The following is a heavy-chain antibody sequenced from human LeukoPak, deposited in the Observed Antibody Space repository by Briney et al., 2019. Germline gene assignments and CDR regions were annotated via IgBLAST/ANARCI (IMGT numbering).Heavy chain of an antibody. CDR1: GFTFSSYA. V-gene: IGHV3-23*01. D-gene: IGHD3-3*01. CDR3: ANTPYDFWSGYYSPGGGGGAAFDY. CDR2: ISGSGGST. Sequence: GGSLRLSCAASGFTFSSYAMSWVRQAPGKGLEWVSAISGSGGSTYYADSVKGRFTISRDNSKNTLYLQMNSLRAEDTAVYYCANTPYDFWSGYYSPGGGGGAAFDYWGQGTLVTVSS. J-gene: IGHJ4*02.